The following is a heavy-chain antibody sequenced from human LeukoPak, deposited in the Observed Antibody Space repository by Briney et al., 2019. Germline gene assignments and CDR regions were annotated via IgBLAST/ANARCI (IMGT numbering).Heavy chain of an antibody. V-gene: IGHV3-74*01. CDR2: INSDGSSP. CDR1: GSTFSSYW. D-gene: IGHD4/OR15-4a*01. CDR3: ARDDYGGSSRALDY. J-gene: IGHJ4*02. Sequence: GGSLRLSCAVSGSTFSSYWMHWVRHAPGKGLVWVSRINSDGSSPSYADSVKGRFTISRDNAKNTLYLQMNSLRTEDTAVYYCARDDYGGSSRALDYWGQGTLVTVSS.